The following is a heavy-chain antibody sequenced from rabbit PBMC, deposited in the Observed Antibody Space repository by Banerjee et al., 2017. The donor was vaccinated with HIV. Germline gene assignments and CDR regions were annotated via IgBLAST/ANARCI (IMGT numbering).Heavy chain of an antibody. CDR3: ARGVAGYSGWGYKENYFNL. V-gene: IGHV1S45*01. CDR2: IYTGSGRT. D-gene: IGHD7-1*01. J-gene: IGHJ4*01. Sequence: EESGGDLVKPEGSLTLTCTASGFSFSSSYWICWVRQAPGKGLEWIGCIYTGSGRTYYASWAKGRFTISKTSSTTVTLQMTSLAAAVTATYFCARGVAGYSGWGYKENYFNLWGQGTLVTVS. CDR1: GFSFSSSYW.